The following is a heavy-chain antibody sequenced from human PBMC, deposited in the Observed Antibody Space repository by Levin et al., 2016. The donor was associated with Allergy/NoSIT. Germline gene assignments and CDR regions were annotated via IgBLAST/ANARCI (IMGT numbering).Heavy chain of an antibody. CDR3: ARRYSGSYSGRGRYFDY. Sequence: SETLSLTCTVSGGSISSSSYYWGWIRQPPGKGLEWIGSIYYSGSTYYNPSLKSRVTISVDTSKNQFSLKLSSVTAADTAVYYCARRYSGSYSGRGRYFDYWGQGTLVTVSS. V-gene: IGHV4-39*01. J-gene: IGHJ4*02. CDR1: GGSISSSSYY. CDR2: IYYSGST. D-gene: IGHD1-26*01.